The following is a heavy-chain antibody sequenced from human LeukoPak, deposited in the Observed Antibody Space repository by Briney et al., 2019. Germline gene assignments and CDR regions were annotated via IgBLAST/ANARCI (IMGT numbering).Heavy chain of an antibody. Sequence: PGGSLRLSCAASGFTFSTYETNWVRQAPGKGLEWLSYMSNNGRTIYYADSVKGRFTISRDNAKNSLYLQMNSLRAEDTAVYYCARVTEYYIDYWGQGTQVTVSS. CDR3: ARVTEYYIDY. CDR1: GFTFSTYE. J-gene: IGHJ4*02. CDR2: MSNNGRTI. V-gene: IGHV3-48*03.